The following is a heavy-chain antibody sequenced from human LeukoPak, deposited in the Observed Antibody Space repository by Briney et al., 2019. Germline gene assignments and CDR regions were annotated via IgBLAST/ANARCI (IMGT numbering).Heavy chain of an antibody. Sequence: SETLSLTCTVSGGSISSYYWSWIRQPPGKGLEWIGSIYYSGSTYYNPSLKSRVTISVDTSKNQFSLKLSSVTAADTAVYYCARHGGGRLLWFREPPPYFDYWGQGTLVTVSS. CDR3: ARHGGGRLLWFREPPPYFDY. D-gene: IGHD3-10*01. V-gene: IGHV4-39*01. J-gene: IGHJ4*02. CDR2: IYYSGST. CDR1: GGSISSYY.